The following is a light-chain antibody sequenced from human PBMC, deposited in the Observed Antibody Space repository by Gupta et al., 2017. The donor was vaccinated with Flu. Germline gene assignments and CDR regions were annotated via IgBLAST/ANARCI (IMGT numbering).Light chain of an antibody. CDR2: AAS. CDR3: QQRDVTPYT. CDR1: QNIKNN. J-gene: IGKJ4*01. Sequence: DIQLTQSPSSLSASVGDTITITCRASQNIKNNLNWYQQKAGKAPHLLIHAASTLHSGVPSRIWGSGSGTEFTLTIAGLQPEDFATYYCQQRDVTPYTFGGGTKVEI. V-gene: IGKV1-39*01.